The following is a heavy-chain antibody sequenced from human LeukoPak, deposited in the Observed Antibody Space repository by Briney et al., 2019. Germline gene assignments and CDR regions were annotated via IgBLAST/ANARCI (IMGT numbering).Heavy chain of an antibody. CDR2: ISYDGRNQ. Sequence: GGSLRLSCVASGSTFSSYSMNWVRQAPGKGVEWVAVISYDGRNQYYADSVKGRFTISRDNSKNTLYLQMNSLRAEDTAVYYCAKDASGMVGVINFWGQGTLVTVSS. J-gene: IGHJ4*02. V-gene: IGHV3-30*18. D-gene: IGHD3-10*01. CDR3: AKDASGMVGVINF. CDR1: GSTFSSYS.